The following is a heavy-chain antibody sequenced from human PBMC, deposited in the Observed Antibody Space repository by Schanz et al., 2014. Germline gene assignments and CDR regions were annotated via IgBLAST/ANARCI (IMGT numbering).Heavy chain of an antibody. CDR1: GFTFSSYA. J-gene: IGHJ3*01. V-gene: IGHV3-30*04. Sequence: QVQLVESGGGVVQPGRSLRLSCAASGFTFSSYAMHWVRQAPGRGLQWVALISYDGGHKYYADSVKGRFTISRDNSKNTLYLQMNSLRAEDTAVYFCARDGGRDGYNLAFDVWGQGTLVTVSS. CDR2: ISYDGGHK. CDR3: ARDGGRDGYNLAFDV. D-gene: IGHD5-12*01.